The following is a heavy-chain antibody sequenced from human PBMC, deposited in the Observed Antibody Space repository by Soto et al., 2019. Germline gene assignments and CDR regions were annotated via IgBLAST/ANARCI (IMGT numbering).Heavy chain of an antibody. CDR1: GGSISSYY. Sequence: SETLSLTCTVSGGSISSYYWSWIRQPPGKGLEWIGYMFYSGSTNYNPSLKSRVTTSMDTSKNQFSLKLRSVTAADTAVYYCARLVDSQSRGINYYYYYYMDVWGKGTTVTVSS. V-gene: IGHV4-59*08. CDR2: MFYSGST. J-gene: IGHJ6*03. D-gene: IGHD3-10*01. CDR3: ARLVDSQSRGINYYYYYYMDV.